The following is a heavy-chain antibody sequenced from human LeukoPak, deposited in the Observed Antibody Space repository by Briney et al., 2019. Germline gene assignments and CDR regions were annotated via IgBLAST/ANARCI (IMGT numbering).Heavy chain of an antibody. V-gene: IGHV3-48*03. CDR1: GFTFSSYE. CDR2: ISTTGRTI. D-gene: IGHD7-27*01. CDR3: ARDPTTGDIDY. Sequence: PGGSLRLSCAASGFTFSSYEMNWVRQAPGKGLEWVSFISTTGRTIYYADSVKGRFTISRDNAKDSLFLQMNSLRAEDTAVYYCARDPTTGDIDYWGQGTLVTVSS. J-gene: IGHJ4*02.